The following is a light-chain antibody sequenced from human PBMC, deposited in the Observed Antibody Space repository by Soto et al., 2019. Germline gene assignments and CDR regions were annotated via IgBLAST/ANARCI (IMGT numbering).Light chain of an antibody. CDR3: QQSYSDLIT. CDR2: DAS. Sequence: DIQMTQSPSSLSASVGDRVTITCRASQSISSLLAWYQQKPGKAPKLLIYDASNLETGVPSRFSGSGSGTDFTLTIGSLQSEDFASYHCQQSYSDLITFGQGTRLEIK. CDR1: QSISSL. J-gene: IGKJ5*01. V-gene: IGKV1-39*01.